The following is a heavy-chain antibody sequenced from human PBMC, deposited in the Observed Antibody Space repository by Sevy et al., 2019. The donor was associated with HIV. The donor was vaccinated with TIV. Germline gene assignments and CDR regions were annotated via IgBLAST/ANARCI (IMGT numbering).Heavy chain of an antibody. CDR2: ISSSSSYI. CDR3: AGENYYDSEGYRFDY. Sequence: GGSLRLSCAASGFIFSNYNMNWVRQAPGKGLEWVSSISSSSSYIYYADSVKGRFTISRDNAKNSLYLQMNSLRAEDTVVYCWAGENYYDSEGYRFDYWGQGTLVTVSS. V-gene: IGHV3-21*01. D-gene: IGHD3-22*01. J-gene: IGHJ4*02. CDR1: GFIFSNYN.